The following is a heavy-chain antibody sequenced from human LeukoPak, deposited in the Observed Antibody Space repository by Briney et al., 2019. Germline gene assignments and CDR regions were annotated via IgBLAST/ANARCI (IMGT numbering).Heavy chain of an antibody. CDR1: GYTFTGYY. CDR3: ASKAGIAVAGLFDY. D-gene: IGHD6-19*01. Sequence: ASVKVSCKASGYTFTGYYMHWVRQAPGQGLEWMGWINPNSGGTNYAQKFQGRVTMTRDTSIRTAYMQLSRLRSDDTAVYYRASKAGIAVAGLFDYWGQGTLVTVSS. CDR2: INPNSGGT. J-gene: IGHJ4*02. V-gene: IGHV1-2*02.